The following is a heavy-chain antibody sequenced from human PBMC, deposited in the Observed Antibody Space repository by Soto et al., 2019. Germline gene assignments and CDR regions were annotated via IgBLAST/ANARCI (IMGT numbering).Heavy chain of an antibody. J-gene: IGHJ5*02. D-gene: IGHD3-22*01. CDR3: ARDLGYYYDSSGYYTGWYDP. Sequence: ASVKVSCKASGYTFTGYYMHWVRQAPGQGLEWMGWINPNSGGTNYAQKFQGRVTMTRDTSISTAYMELSRLRSDDTAVYYCARDLGYYYDSSGYYTGWYDPWGQGTLVTVSS. CDR1: GYTFTGYY. V-gene: IGHV1-2*02. CDR2: INPNSGGT.